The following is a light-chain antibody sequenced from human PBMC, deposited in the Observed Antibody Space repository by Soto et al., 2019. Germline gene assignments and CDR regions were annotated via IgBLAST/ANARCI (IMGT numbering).Light chain of an antibody. Sequence: IVLTQSPGTLSLSPWERATLSCRASQSISTSYLAWYQQKPGQAPRLLIYGSSSRATGIPDRFSGSGSGTDFTLTISGLEPEDFAVYYCQQRNNWPWTFGQGTKVDIK. V-gene: IGKV3D-20*02. J-gene: IGKJ1*01. CDR1: QSISTSY. CDR2: GSS. CDR3: QQRNNWPWT.